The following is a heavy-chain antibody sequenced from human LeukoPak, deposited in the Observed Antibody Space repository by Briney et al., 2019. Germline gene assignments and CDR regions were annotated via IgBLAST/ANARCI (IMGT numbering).Heavy chain of an antibody. D-gene: IGHD3-3*01. V-gene: IGHV3-7*01. CDR2: IKQDGSEK. CDR3: ARDRKDFWSGWDYFDY. Sequence: ASVKVSCKASGGTFSSYAISWVRQAPGKGLEWVANIKQDGSEKYYVDSVKGRFTISRDNAKNSLYLQMNSLRAEDTAVYYCARDRKDFWSGWDYFDYWGQGTLVTVSS. J-gene: IGHJ4*02. CDR1: GGTFSSYA.